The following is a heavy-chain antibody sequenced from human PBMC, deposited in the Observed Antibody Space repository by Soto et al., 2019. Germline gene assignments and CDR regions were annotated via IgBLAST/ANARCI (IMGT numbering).Heavy chain of an antibody. D-gene: IGHD3-22*01. CDR1: GGSISSGDYY. CDR3: ASPYDSSGYSLLW. CDR2: IYYSGST. V-gene: IGHV4-30-4*01. J-gene: IGHJ4*02. Sequence: QVQLQESGPGLVKPSQTLSLTCTVSGGSISSGDYYWSWIRQPPGKGLEWIGYIYYSGSTYYNPSLKSRVXXSXDXXKHQFSLQLSSVTAADTAVYYCASPYDSSGYSLLWWGQGTLVTVSS.